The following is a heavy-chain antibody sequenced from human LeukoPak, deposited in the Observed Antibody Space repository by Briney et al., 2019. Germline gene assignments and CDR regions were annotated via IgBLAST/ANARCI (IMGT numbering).Heavy chain of an antibody. J-gene: IGHJ6*02. V-gene: IGHV3-30*03. Sequence: GGSLRLSCAASGFTFSSYGMHWVRQAPGKGLEWVAVISYDGSNKYYADSVKGRFTISRDNSKNTLYLQMNSLRAEDTAVYYCARVLRVLYGMDVWGQGTTVTVSS. CDR3: ARVLRVLYGMDV. CDR1: GFTFSSYG. D-gene: IGHD3-16*01. CDR2: ISYDGSNK.